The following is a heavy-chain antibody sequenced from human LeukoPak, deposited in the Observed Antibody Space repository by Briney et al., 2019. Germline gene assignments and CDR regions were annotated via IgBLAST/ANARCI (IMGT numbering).Heavy chain of an antibody. D-gene: IGHD2-15*01. CDR1: GFTFSRNW. CDR3: TRVWYCSGGSCYSHYFDF. Sequence: GGSLSLTCSASGFTFSRNWMSWVRQAPGKGLEWGANINKVGSEKYDVDSVKGRFTISRVNAQNSMYLRMNSLRAEDTAVYYCTRVWYCSGGSCYSHYFDFWGQGTLVTVSS. V-gene: IGHV3-7*01. CDR2: INKVGSEK. J-gene: IGHJ4*02.